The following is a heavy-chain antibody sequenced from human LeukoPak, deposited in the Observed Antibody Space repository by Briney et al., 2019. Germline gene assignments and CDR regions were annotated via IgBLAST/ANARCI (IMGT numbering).Heavy chain of an antibody. V-gene: IGHV3-23*01. Sequence: GGSLRLSCAASGFTFSSYAMSWVRQAPGKGLEWVSAISGSGGSTYYADSVKGRFTISRDNSKNMLYLQMNSLRAEDTAVYYCAKVGEYYYDSSGYYPFDYWGQGTLVTVSS. CDR1: GFTFSSYA. CDR3: AKVGEYYYDSSGYYPFDY. CDR2: ISGSGGST. J-gene: IGHJ4*02. D-gene: IGHD3-22*01.